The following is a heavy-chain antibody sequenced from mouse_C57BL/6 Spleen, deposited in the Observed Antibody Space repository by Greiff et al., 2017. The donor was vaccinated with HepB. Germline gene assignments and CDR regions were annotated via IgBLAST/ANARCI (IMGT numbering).Heavy chain of an antibody. CDR1: GFTFSDFY. CDR3: ARDYGNYDAMDY. V-gene: IGHV7-1*01. D-gene: IGHD2-1*01. CDR2: SRNKANDYTT. J-gene: IGHJ4*01. Sequence: EVQGVESGGGLVQSGRSLRLSCATSGFTFSDFYMEWVRQAPGKGLEWIAASRNKANDYTTEYSASVKGRFIVSRDTSQSILYLQMNALRAEDTAIYYCARDYGNYDAMDYWGQGTSVTVSS.